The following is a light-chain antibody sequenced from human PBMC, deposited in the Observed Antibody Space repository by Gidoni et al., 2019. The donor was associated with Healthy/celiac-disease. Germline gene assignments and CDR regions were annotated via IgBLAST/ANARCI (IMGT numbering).Light chain of an antibody. V-gene: IGKV1-39*01. J-gene: IGKJ1*01. CDR2: AAS. CDR3: QQSYSTPRT. Sequence: DIQMTQPPSSLSASVADRVTITCRGSQSISSYLNWYQQKPGKAPKLLIYAASSVQSGVPSRFSGSGAGTDVTLSSSRLQTEDFATYYYQQSYSTPRTFGQGTKVEIK. CDR1: QSISSY.